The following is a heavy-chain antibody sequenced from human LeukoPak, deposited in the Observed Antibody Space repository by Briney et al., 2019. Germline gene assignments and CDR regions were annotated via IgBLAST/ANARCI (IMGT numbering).Heavy chain of an antibody. D-gene: IGHD1-26*01. CDR2: IYFSGNT. CDR1: GGSISRYY. Sequence: SSETLSLTCTVSGGSISRYYWSWIRQPPGKGLEWIGYIYFSGNTNYNPSLKSRVTISVDTSKNQFSLNLSSVTAADTAVYYCAKSGGSGLIDYWGQGTLVTVSS. V-gene: IGHV4-59*08. J-gene: IGHJ4*02. CDR3: AKSGGSGLIDY.